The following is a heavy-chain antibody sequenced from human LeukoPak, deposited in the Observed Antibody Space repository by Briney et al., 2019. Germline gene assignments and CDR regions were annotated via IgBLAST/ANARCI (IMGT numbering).Heavy chain of an antibody. D-gene: IGHD1-26*01. CDR1: GFTFSSYG. CDR3: AKDRELWASYYYYYMDV. Sequence: PGGSLRLSCAASGFTFSSYGMHWVRQAPGKGLEWVAVISYDGSNKYYADSVKGRFTISRDNSKNTLYLQMNSLRAEDTAVYYCAKDRELWASYYYYYMDVWGKGTTVTVSS. CDR2: ISYDGSNK. V-gene: IGHV3-30*18. J-gene: IGHJ6*03.